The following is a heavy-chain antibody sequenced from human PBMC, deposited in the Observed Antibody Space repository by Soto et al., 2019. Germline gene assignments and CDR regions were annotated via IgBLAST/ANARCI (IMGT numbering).Heavy chain of an antibody. Sequence: GGSLRLSYAPSGFTFGRYSMNWVRQAPVKGLEWISYISTTSSSIYYADSVKGRFTISRDNAKNSLFLQMNSLRDEDTAVYYCARKGVAVDYWGQGALVTV. CDR1: GFTFGRYS. D-gene: IGHD6-19*01. J-gene: IGHJ4*02. V-gene: IGHV3-48*02. CDR3: ARKGVAVDY. CDR2: ISTTSSSI.